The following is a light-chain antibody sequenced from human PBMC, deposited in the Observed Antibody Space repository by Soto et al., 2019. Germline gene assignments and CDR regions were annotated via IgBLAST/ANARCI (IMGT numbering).Light chain of an antibody. CDR2: DAS. CDR1: QSVSSD. Sequence: ELVLTQSPATLSLSPGERATLSCRASQSVSSDLAWYQQKPGQGPRLLIYDASNRATGIPARFSGSGSGTDFTLTISSLEPEDFAVYYCQQRSNWPPLTFGGGTKVEIK. J-gene: IGKJ4*01. CDR3: QQRSNWPPLT. V-gene: IGKV3-11*01.